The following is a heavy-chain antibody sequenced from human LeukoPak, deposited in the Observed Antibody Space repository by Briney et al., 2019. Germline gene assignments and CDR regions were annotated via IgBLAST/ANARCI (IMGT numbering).Heavy chain of an antibody. CDR2: INSDGSST. J-gene: IGHJ4*02. Sequence: GGSLRLSCAASGFTFSSYWMHWVRQAPGKGLVWVSRINSDGSSTSYADSVKGRFTISRDNAKNTLYLQMNSLRAEDTAVYYCARGGFRGYGYVWLAFDYWGQGTLVTVSS. CDR1: GFTFSSYW. D-gene: IGHD5-12*01. CDR3: ARGGFRGYGYVWLAFDY. V-gene: IGHV3-74*01.